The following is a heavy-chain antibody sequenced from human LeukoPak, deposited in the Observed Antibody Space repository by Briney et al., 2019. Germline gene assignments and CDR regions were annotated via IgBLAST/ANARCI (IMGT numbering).Heavy chain of an antibody. J-gene: IGHJ4*02. D-gene: IGHD6-19*01. CDR2: ISSSSSYI. Sequence: GGSLRLSCAASGFTFSSYSMNWVRQAPGKGLEWVSSISSSSSYIYYADSVKGRFTISRDNSKNTLYLQMNSLRAEDTAVYYCASFDYSSGWQYYFDYWGQGTLVTVSS. CDR3: ASFDYSSGWQYYFDY. CDR1: GFTFSSYS. V-gene: IGHV3-21*04.